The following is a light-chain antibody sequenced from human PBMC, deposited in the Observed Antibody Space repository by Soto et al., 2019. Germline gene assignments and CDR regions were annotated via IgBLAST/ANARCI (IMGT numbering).Light chain of an antibody. CDR1: GSSIGTNT. V-gene: IGLV1-44*01. Sequence: QSVLTQPPSASGTPGQRVIISCSGSGSSIGTNTVNWYRQLPGTAPKLLIYGNNQRPSGVPDRFSGSKSGTSASLAISGLQSEDEADYYCAAWDGTLNTVLFGGGTKLTVL. CDR2: GNN. J-gene: IGLJ2*01. CDR3: AAWDGTLNTVL.